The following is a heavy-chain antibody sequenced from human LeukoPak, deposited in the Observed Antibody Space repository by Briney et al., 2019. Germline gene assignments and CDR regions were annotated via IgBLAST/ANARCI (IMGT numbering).Heavy chain of an antibody. Sequence: GGSLRLSCAASGFTFSSHTMSWVRQAPEKGLEWVGFIRSKAYGGTTEYAASVKGRFTISRDDSKSIAYLQMNSLKTEDTAVYYCTRGSSGYYPYFDYWGQGTLVTVSS. CDR3: TRGSSGYYPYFDY. CDR1: GFTFSSHT. CDR2: IRSKAYGGTT. J-gene: IGHJ4*02. V-gene: IGHV3-49*04. D-gene: IGHD3-22*01.